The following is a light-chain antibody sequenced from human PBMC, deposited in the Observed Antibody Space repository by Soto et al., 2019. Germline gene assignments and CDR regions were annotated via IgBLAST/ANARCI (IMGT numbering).Light chain of an antibody. Sequence: DVVLTQPPFSLPVALGQPASISCRSSHSLVYSDGNTYLSWFQQRPGQSPRRLIHKVSDRDSGVPDRFRGRGASPDFTLKISRVEAGDVGLYYCMQSTHWPITFGQGTRLDIK. J-gene: IGKJ5*01. V-gene: IGKV2-30*01. CDR3: MQSTHWPIT. CDR1: HSLVYSDGNTY. CDR2: KVS.